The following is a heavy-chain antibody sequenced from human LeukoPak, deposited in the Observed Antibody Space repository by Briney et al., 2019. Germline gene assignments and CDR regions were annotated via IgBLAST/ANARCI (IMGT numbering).Heavy chain of an antibody. CDR2: ISGSGGST. J-gene: IGHJ4*02. D-gene: IGHD3-22*01. V-gene: IGHV3-23*01. CDR3: AKVKWRYYDSSGHYFDY. CDR1: GFTFSSYA. Sequence: GGSLRLSCAASGFTFSSYAMSWVRQAPGRGLEWVSAISGSGGSTYYADSVKGRFTISRDNSKNTLYLQMNSLRAEDTAVYYCAKVKWRYYDSSGHYFDYWGQGTLVTVSS.